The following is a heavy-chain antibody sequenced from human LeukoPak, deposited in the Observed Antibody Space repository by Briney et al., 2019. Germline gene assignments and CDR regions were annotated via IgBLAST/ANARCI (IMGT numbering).Heavy chain of an antibody. J-gene: IGHJ3*02. V-gene: IGHV3-11*04. CDR3: ARAFRDAFDI. Sequence: NPGGSLRLSCAASGFTFRDYYMGWIRQAPGKGLEWVSYITSSGSAMYHADSVKGRFTSSRDNSRTSLYLQVTTLRAEDTAVYYCARAFRDAFDIWGQGTMVIVSS. CDR1: GFTFRDYY. CDR2: ITSSGSAM.